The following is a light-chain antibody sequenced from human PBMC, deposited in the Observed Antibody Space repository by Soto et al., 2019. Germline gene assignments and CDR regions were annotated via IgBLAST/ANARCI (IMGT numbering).Light chain of an antibody. V-gene: IGKV1-39*01. CDR3: QQSYSTLGT. J-gene: IGKJ1*01. CDR1: QSISSY. CDR2: AAS. Sequence: DIQITQSPSSLSASVGDRATITCRASQSISSYLNWYQQKPGKAPKLLIYAASSLQSGVPSRFSGSGSGTDFTLTISSLQPEDFATYYCQQSYSTLGTFGQGTKVDIK.